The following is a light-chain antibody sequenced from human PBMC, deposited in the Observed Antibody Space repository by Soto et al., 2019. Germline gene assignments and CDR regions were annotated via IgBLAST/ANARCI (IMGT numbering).Light chain of an antibody. CDR1: QSVSSY. J-gene: IGKJ4*01. CDR2: EAS. CDR3: QQRSNWPGLT. V-gene: IGKV3-11*01. Sequence: EIVLTQSPATLSLSPGERATLSCRARQSVSSYLAWYQQKPGQAPRLLIYEASHRATGIPARVRGSGSGTDFTHTSSSLEPEDFAVYYCQQRSNWPGLTFGGGTKVVIK.